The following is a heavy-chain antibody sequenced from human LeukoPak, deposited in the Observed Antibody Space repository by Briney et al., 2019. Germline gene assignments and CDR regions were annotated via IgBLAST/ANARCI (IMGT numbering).Heavy chain of an antibody. J-gene: IGHJ3*02. V-gene: IGHV3-48*04. D-gene: IGHD1-20*01. CDR1: GFTFSSYG. CDR3: ARDEYNWNVDAFDI. Sequence: QAGGPLRLSCAASGFTFSSYGMHWVRQAPGKGLEWVSYISSSGSTIYYADSVKGRFTISRDNAKNSLYLQMNSLRAEDTAVYYCARDEYNWNVDAFDIWGQGTVVTVSS. CDR2: ISSSGSTI.